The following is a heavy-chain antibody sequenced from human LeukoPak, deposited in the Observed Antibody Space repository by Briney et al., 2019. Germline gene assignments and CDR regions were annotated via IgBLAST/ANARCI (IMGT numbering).Heavy chain of an antibody. Sequence: PGGSLRLSRAASGFTFSSYSMNWVSQAPGKGLEWVSYLSSSSSTIYYADSVKGRFNISRHNAKHSLYLKMNSLKAEDTAVYYCARDRLHGFFGDYFDYWGQGTLVTVSS. J-gene: IGHJ4*02. CDR1: GFTFSSYS. D-gene: IGHD3-3*01. CDR2: LSSSSSTI. V-gene: IGHV3-48*04. CDR3: ARDRLHGFFGDYFDY.